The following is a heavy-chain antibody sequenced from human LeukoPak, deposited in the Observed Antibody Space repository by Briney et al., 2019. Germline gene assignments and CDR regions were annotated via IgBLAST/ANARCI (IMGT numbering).Heavy chain of an antibody. CDR2: IYTSGST. CDR1: GGSISSYY. J-gene: IGHJ6*03. CDR3: ARQYYYDSSGQPHYYYYYMDV. D-gene: IGHD3-22*01. Sequence: PSETLSLTCTVSGGSISSYYWSWIRQPPGKGLEWIGYIYTSGSTNYNPSLKSRVTISVDTSKNQFSLKLSSVTAADTAVYYCARQYYYDSSGQPHYYYYYMDVWGRGTTVTVSS. V-gene: IGHV4-4*09.